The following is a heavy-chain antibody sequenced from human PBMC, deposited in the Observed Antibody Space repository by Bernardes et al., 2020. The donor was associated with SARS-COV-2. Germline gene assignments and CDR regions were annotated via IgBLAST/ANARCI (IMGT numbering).Heavy chain of an antibody. CDR2: IYSGGST. D-gene: IGHD6-6*01. V-gene: IGHV3-53*01. J-gene: IGHJ3*02. Sequence: VGSLRLSCAASGFTVSSNYMSWVRQAPGQGLEWVSVIYSGGSTYYADSVKGRFTISRDNSKNTLYLQMNSLRAEDTAVYYCARDSVRGAARHDAFDIWGQGTMVTVSS. CDR3: ARDSVRGAARHDAFDI. CDR1: GFTVSSNY.